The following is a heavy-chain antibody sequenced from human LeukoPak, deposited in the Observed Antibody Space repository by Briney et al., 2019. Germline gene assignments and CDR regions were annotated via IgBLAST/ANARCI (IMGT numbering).Heavy chain of an antibody. D-gene: IGHD3-10*01. V-gene: IGHV3-21*04. CDR3: ARIWFGEIGGFDY. J-gene: IGHJ4*02. CDR1: GFTFSSYS. CDR2: ISSSSSYI. Sequence: GGSLRLSCAASGFTFSSYSMNWVRQAPGKGLEWVSSISSSSSYIYYADSVKGRFTISRDNAKNSLYLQMNSLRAEDTAVYYCARIWFGEIGGFDYWGQGTLVTVSS.